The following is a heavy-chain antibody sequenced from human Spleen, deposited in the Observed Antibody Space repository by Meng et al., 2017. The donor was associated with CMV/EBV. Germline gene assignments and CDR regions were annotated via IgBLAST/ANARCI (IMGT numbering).Heavy chain of an antibody. CDR3: AKDPFEYSSSYFDY. J-gene: IGHJ4*02. CDR1: GFTFSSYA. D-gene: IGHD6-6*01. CDR2: ISGSGGST. Sequence: GESLKISCAASGFTFSSYAMSWVRQAPGKGLEWVSAISGSGGSTYYADSVKGRFTISRDNSKNTLYLQMNSLRAEDTAVYYCAKDPFEYSSSYFDYWGQGTLVTSPQ. V-gene: IGHV3-23*01.